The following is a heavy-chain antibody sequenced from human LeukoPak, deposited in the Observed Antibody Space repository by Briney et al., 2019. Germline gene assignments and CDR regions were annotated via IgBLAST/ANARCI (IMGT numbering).Heavy chain of an antibody. D-gene: IGHD6-19*01. CDR2: IWYDGSNK. V-gene: IGHV3-33*01. CDR3: ARDGQAAGTGSYYYYYYMDV. CDR1: GFTFSSYG. J-gene: IGHJ6*03. Sequence: PGRSLRLSCAASGFTFSSYGMHWVRQAPGKGLEWVAVIWYDGSNKYYADSVKGRFTISRDNSKNTLYLQMNSLRAEDTAVYYCARDGQAAGTGSYYYYYYMDVWGKGTTVTVSS.